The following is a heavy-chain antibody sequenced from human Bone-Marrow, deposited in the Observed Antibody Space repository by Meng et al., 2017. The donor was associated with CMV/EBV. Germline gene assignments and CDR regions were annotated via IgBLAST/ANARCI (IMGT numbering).Heavy chain of an antibody. J-gene: IGHJ6*02. Sequence: SETLSLTCTVSGGSVSSGSYYWSWIRQPPGKGLEWIGYIYYSGSTNYNPSLKSRVTISVDTSKNQFSLKLSSVTAVDTAVYYCAAWEAYYYGMDVWGQGTTVTVSS. CDR2: IYYSGST. V-gene: IGHV4-61*01. D-gene: IGHD1-26*01. CDR1: GGSVSSGSYY. CDR3: AAWEAYYYGMDV.